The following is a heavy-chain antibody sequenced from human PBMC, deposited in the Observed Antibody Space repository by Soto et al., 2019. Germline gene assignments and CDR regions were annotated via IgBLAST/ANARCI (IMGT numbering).Heavy chain of an antibody. CDR1: GYTFTSYA. CDR3: ARGGGSRWFRRNGMDV. D-gene: IGHD6-19*01. Sequence: QVQLVQSGAEVKKPGASVKVSCKASGYTFTSYAMHWVRQAPGQRLEWMGWINAGNGNTKYSQKFQGRVTITRDTFASQAYMVLSSLRSEDTAVYYCARGGGSRWFRRNGMDVWGQGTTVPVSS. CDR2: INAGNGNT. V-gene: IGHV1-3*01. J-gene: IGHJ6*02.